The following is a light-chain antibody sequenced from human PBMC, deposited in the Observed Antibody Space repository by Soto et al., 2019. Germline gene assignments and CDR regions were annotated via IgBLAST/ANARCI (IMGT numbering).Light chain of an antibody. J-gene: IGLJ1*01. CDR2: NNN. Sequence: SVLTQPPSASGTPGQRVTLSCSGGSSNIGTNAVNWYQQLPGTAPKLLIYNNNQRPSGVPDRFSGSKSGTSASLAISGLQSEDEADYYCAAWDDSLNGYVFGTGTKV. CDR1: SSNIGTNA. V-gene: IGLV1-44*01. CDR3: AAWDDSLNGYV.